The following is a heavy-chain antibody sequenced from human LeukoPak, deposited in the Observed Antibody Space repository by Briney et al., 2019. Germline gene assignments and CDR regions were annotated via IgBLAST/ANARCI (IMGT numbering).Heavy chain of an antibody. CDR1: GFTFSSYW. CDR2: IKQHGSEK. V-gene: IGHV3-7*01. D-gene: IGHD5-18*01. CDR3: AREGGYSYGKSYYFYMDV. J-gene: IGHJ6*03. Sequence: PGGSLRLSCAASGFTFSSYWMSWVRQAPGRGLEWVANIKQHGSEKYYVDSVKGRFNISRDNAKNSLYLQMNSLRAEDTAVYYCAREGGYSYGKSYYFYMDVWGKGTTVTVSS.